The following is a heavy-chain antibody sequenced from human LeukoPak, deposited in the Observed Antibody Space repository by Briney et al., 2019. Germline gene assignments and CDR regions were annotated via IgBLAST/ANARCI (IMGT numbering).Heavy chain of an antibody. CDR1: GGSISSSSYY. CDR2: IYYSGST. V-gene: IGHV4-39*07. D-gene: IGHD1-26*01. CDR3: ARERSYAGSVDY. Sequence: SETLSLTCTVSGGSISSSSYYWGWIRQPPGKGLEWIGSIYYSGSTYYNPSLKSRVTISVDTSKNQFSLKLSSVTAADTAVYYCARERSYAGSVDYWGQGTLVTVSS. J-gene: IGHJ4*02.